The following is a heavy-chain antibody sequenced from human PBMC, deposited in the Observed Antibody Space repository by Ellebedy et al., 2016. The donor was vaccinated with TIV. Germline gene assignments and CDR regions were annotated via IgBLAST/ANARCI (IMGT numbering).Heavy chain of an antibody. CDR2: ISSDGSNK. J-gene: IGHJ4*02. CDR1: GFTFSNYD. CDR3: ARDPTEYYYDSSGYCFFDF. Sequence: GESLKISCAASGFTFSNYDMHWVRQAPGKGLEWVAVISSDGSNKYYADSVKGRFTISRDNAKNSLYLQMKSLRAEDTAVYYCARDPTEYYYDSSGYCFFDFWGQGTLVTVSS. D-gene: IGHD3-22*01. V-gene: IGHV3-30*03.